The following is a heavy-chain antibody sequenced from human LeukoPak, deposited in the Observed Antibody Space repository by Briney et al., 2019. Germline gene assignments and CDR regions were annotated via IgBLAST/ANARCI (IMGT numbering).Heavy chain of an antibody. J-gene: IGHJ4*02. CDR3: ARDGRGAAGYFDY. D-gene: IGHD3-10*01. V-gene: IGHV1-69*06. Sequence: WASVKVSCKASGGTFSSYAISWVRQAPGQGLEWMGGIIPIFGTANYAQKFQGRVTITADKSTSTAYMELSSLRSEDTAVYYCARDGRGAAGYFDYWGQGTLVTVSS. CDR2: IIPIFGTA. CDR1: GGTFSSYA.